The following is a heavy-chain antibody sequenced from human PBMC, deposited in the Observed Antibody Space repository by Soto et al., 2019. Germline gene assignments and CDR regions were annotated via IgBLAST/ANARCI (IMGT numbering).Heavy chain of an antibody. Sequence: QVQLVQSGAEVKKPGSSVKVSCKASGGTFSSYAISWVRQAPGQGLEWMGGIIPIFGTANYAQKFQGRVTITAEKVTRTAYMEMSSLRSEDTAVDYCARGCTNGVCYKGGGFDCWGQGTLVTVSS. CDR1: GGTFSSYA. V-gene: IGHV1-69*06. D-gene: IGHD2-8*01. CDR3: ARGCTNGVCYKGGGFDC. J-gene: IGHJ4*02. CDR2: IIPIFGTA.